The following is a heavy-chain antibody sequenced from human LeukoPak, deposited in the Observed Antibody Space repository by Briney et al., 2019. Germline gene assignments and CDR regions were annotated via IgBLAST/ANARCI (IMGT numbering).Heavy chain of an antibody. CDR2: IYYSGST. CDR1: GGSISSSSYY. V-gene: IGHV4-39*07. Sequence: SETLSLTCTVSGGSISSSSYYWGWIRQPPGKGLEWIGSIYYSGSTYYNPSLKSRVTISVDTSKNQFSLKLSSVTAADTAVYYCARAPRGYFGYYYYYMDVWGKGTTVTVSS. J-gene: IGHJ6*03. CDR3: ARAPRGYFGYYYYYMDV. D-gene: IGHD3-9*01.